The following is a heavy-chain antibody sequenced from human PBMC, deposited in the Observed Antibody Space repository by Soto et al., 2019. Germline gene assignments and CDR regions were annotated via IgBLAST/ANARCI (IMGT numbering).Heavy chain of an antibody. CDR2: IVVGSGNT. Sequence: SVKVSCKASGFTFTSSAMQWVRQARGQRLEWIGWIVVGSGNTNYAQKFQERVTITRDMSTSTAYMELSSLRSEDTAVYYCAADPFENDYGDYEYFQHWGQGTLVTVSS. J-gene: IGHJ1*01. CDR1: GFTFTSSA. CDR3: AADPFENDYGDYEYFQH. D-gene: IGHD4-17*01. V-gene: IGHV1-58*02.